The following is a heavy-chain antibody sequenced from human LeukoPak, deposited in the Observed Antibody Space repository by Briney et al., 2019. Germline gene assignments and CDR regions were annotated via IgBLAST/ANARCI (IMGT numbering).Heavy chain of an antibody. CDR3: AKDADIVVVVAATIDAFDI. Sequence: GGSLRLSCAASGFTFSSYGMSWVRQAPGKGLEWVSAISGSGGSTYYADSVKGRFTISRDNSKNTLYLQMNSLRAEDTAVYYCAKDADIVVVVAATIDAFDIWGQGTMVTVSS. CDR1: GFTFSSYG. V-gene: IGHV3-23*01. D-gene: IGHD2-15*01. CDR2: ISGSGGST. J-gene: IGHJ3*02.